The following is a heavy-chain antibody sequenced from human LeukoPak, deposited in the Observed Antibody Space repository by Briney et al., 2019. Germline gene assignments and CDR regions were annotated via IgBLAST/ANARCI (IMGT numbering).Heavy chain of an antibody. CDR3: ARRFNLYSGSYYDY. Sequence: GGALRLTCAASGFTFDYYGLSWVRQAPGKGLEWVSGINWNGGSTGYADSVKGRFTISRDNAKNSLYLQMNSLRAEDTALYYCARRFNLYSGSYYDYWGRGTLVTVSS. J-gene: IGHJ4*02. CDR1: GFTFDYYG. V-gene: IGHV3-20*04. D-gene: IGHD1-26*01. CDR2: INWNGGST.